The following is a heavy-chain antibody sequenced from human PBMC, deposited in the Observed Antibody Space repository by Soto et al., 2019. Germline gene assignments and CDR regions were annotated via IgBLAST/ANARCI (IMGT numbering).Heavy chain of an antibody. J-gene: IGHJ5*02. CDR1: GGSFSGYY. D-gene: IGHD3-3*01. CDR3: AVFGVAVGFDP. Sequence: SETLSLTCAVYGGSFSGYYWSWIRQPPGKGLEWIGEINHSGSTNYNPSLKSRVTISVDTSKNQFSLKLSSVTAADTAVYYCAVFGVAVGFDPWGQGTLVTVSS. CDR2: INHSGST. V-gene: IGHV4-34*01.